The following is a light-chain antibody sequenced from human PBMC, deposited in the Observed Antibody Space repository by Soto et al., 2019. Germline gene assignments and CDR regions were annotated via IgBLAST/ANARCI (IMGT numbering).Light chain of an antibody. CDR3: QQYGSSPRT. Sequence: IVMPQSPATLSLAPGERAPLSCRASQSVGSKLAWYQQKPGQAPRLLIYGASSRATGIPDRFSGSGSGTDFTLTISRLEPEDFAVYYCQQYGSSPRTFGQGTKVDIK. J-gene: IGKJ1*01. CDR1: QSVGSK. V-gene: IGKV3-20*01. CDR2: GAS.